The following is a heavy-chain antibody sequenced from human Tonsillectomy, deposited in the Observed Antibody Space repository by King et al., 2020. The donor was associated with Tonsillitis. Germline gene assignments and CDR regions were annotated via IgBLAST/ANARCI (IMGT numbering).Heavy chain of an antibody. CDR1: GFTFSDST. CDR3: TRRGLGSDAFDI. V-gene: IGHV3-73*02. Sequence: VQLVESGGDLVQPGGSLKLSCAASGFTFSDSTIHWVRQASGKGLEWVGFIRIKPNNYATVYAASGKGRFTISRDDSQNTSYLQMNSLKTEDTAVYYCTRRGLGSDAFDIWGHGTMVTVSS. J-gene: IGHJ3*02. CDR2: IRIKPNNYAT. D-gene: IGHD3/OR15-3a*01.